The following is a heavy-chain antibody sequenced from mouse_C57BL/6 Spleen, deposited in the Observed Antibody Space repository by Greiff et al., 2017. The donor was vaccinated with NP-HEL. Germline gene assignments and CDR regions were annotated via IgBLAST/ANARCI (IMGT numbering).Heavy chain of an antibody. CDR3: AIYYYGSSSFAY. J-gene: IGHJ3*01. CDR1: GYTFTSYW. Sequence: QVQLKQPGAELVKPGASVKVSCKASGYTFTSYWMHWVKQRPGQGLEWIGRIHPSDSDTNYNQKFKGKATLTVDKSSSTAYMQLSSLTSEDSAVYYCAIYYYGSSSFAYWGQGTLVTVSA. V-gene: IGHV1-74*01. D-gene: IGHD1-1*01. CDR2: IHPSDSDT.